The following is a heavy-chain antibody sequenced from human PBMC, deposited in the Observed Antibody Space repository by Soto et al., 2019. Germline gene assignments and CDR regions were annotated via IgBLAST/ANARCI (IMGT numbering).Heavy chain of an antibody. CDR1: GGSISSGGYY. Sequence: QVQLQESGPGLVKPSQTLSLTCTVSGGSISSGGYYWSWIRQHPGKGLEWIGYAYYSGSTYYNPSRKSRVTISVDTLQNQHSQNMSSVTAAGTAVYYWATMVPFNYGPLVDCGGNWFDPWGQGTLVTVSS. CDR3: ATMVPFNYGPLVDCGGNWFDP. J-gene: IGHJ5*02. CDR2: AYYSGST. V-gene: IGHV4-31*03. D-gene: IGHD4-17*01.